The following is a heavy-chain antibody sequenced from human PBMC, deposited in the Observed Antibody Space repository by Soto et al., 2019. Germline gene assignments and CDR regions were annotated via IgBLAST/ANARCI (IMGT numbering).Heavy chain of an antibody. V-gene: IGHV4-31*03. CDR2: IYYSGNT. CDR3: AKTYGPFGWLDP. CDR1: GGSISNAQYY. D-gene: IGHD3-10*01. J-gene: IGHJ5*02. Sequence: QVHLQESGPGLVKPSQTLSLTCTVSGGSISNAQYYWAWIRQHPGKGLEWIGYIYYSGNTYYIPSLKSRFSISRDTSKNLFSLRVNYVTAADTAVYYCAKTYGPFGWLDPWGQGTLVTVSS.